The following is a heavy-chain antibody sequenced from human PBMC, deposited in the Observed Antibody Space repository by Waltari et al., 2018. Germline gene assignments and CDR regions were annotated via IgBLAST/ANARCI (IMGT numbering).Heavy chain of an antibody. J-gene: IGHJ4*02. CDR2: INHRGST. Sequence: QVQLQQWGAGLLKPSETLSLTCAVYGGSFSGYYWSWIRQPPGKGLEWIGEINHRGSTNYNPSLKSRVTISVDTSKNQFSLKLSSVTAADTAVYYCARGLDYYDSSGYPFFDYWGQGTLVTVSS. CDR3: ARGLDYYDSSGYPFFDY. V-gene: IGHV4-34*01. CDR1: GGSFSGYY. D-gene: IGHD3-22*01.